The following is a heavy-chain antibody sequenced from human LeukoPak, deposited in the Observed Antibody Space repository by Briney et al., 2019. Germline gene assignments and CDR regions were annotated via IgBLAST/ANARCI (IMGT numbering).Heavy chain of an antibody. CDR3: ARDYKYAFDN. D-gene: IGHD5-24*01. CDR2: IGIDSGNT. V-gene: IGHV3-48*01. Sequence: QPGGSLRLSCAASGFTFSDYSMNWVRQAPGKGLEWISYIGIDSGNTNYADSVKGRFTISGDKAKNSLYLQMNSLRVEDTAVYYCARDYKYAFDNWGQGTLVTVSP. J-gene: IGHJ4*02. CDR1: GFTFSDYS.